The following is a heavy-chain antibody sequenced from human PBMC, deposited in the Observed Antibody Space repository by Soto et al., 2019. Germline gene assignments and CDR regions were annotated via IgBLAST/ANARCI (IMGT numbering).Heavy chain of an antibody. CDR3: ARHFVAVVIKGWGY. CDR1: GGSISSGGYY. Sequence: SETLSLTCTVSGGSISSGGYYWSWIRQHPGKGLEWIGSIYYNGNAYYNPSLKSRVTMSVDTSKNQFSLKLISVTAADTAVYYCARHFVAVVIKGWGYWGQGTLVTVSS. D-gene: IGHD3-22*01. CDR2: IYYNGNA. J-gene: IGHJ4*02. V-gene: IGHV4-39*01.